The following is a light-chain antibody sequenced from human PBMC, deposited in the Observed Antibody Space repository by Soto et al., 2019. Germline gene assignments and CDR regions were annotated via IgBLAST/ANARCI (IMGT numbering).Light chain of an antibody. CDR3: CSYAGSSTFVYV. J-gene: IGLJ1*01. CDR1: SSDVGSYNL. V-gene: IGLV2-23*03. Sequence: QPVLNQPAAVSGSTGQSITISCTGTSSDVGSYNLVSWYQQHPGKAPKLMIYEGSKRPSGVSNRFSGSKSGNTASLTISGLQAEDEADYYCCSYAGSSTFVYVFGTGTKVTVL. CDR2: EGS.